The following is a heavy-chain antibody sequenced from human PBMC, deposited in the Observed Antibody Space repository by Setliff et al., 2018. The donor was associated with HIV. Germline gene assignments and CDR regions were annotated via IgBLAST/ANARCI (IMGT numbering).Heavy chain of an antibody. D-gene: IGHD3-3*01. Sequence: GGSLRLSCAASGFTFSRYNLNWVRQSPGKGLEWISYINGGNDMIYYADSVKGRFTISRDSATNSLYLQMNSLRADDTAVYYCARGYWEWEDSIADAFDIWGQGTMVTVSS. CDR3: ARGYWEWEDSIADAFDI. V-gene: IGHV3-48*01. J-gene: IGHJ3*02. CDR2: INGGNDMI. CDR1: GFTFSRYN.